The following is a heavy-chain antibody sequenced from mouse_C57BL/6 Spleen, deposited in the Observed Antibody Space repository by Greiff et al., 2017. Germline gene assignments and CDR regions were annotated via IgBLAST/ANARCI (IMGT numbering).Heavy chain of an antibody. V-gene: IGHV1-62-2*01. CDR2: FYPGSGSI. D-gene: IGHD1-1*01. CDR1: GYTFTEYT. CDR3: ARHEEGYYGSSYGYFDY. Sequence: VQLQQSGAELVKPGASVKLSCKASGYTFTEYTIHWVKQRSGQGLEWIGWFYPGSGSIKYNEKFKDKATLTADKSSSTVYMELSRLTSEDSAVYFCARHEEGYYGSSYGYFDYWGQGTTLTVSS. J-gene: IGHJ2*01.